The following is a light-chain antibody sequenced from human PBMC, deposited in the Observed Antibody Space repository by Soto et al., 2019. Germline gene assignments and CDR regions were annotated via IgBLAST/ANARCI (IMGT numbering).Light chain of an antibody. CDR2: TAS. CDR1: QSITNY. Sequence: DIQMTQSPSSLSASVGDRVTITCRASQSITNYLNWYQQKPGEVPKLLIYTASSLQSRVPSRFSSSCSGTDFPLTISSLQPEDVATYYCQQSYSIPHTFGQGTKLEIK. V-gene: IGKV1-39*01. CDR3: QQSYSIPHT. J-gene: IGKJ2*01.